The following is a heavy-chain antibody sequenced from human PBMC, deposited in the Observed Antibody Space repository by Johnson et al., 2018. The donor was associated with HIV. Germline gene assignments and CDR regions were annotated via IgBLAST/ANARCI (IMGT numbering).Heavy chain of an antibody. Sequence: QVQLVESGGGLVQPGGSLRLSCAASRFTFSDYYMSWIRQTPGTGLEWVAYISSSGGTKYYADSVKGRFTISRDNSKNTLYLQMNSLRAEDTAVYYCAREVFTIFGATQRGACDIWGQGTMVTVSS. CDR1: RFTFSDYY. J-gene: IGHJ3*02. CDR3: AREVFTIFGATQRGACDI. CDR2: ISSSGGTK. D-gene: IGHD3-3*01. V-gene: IGHV3-11*04.